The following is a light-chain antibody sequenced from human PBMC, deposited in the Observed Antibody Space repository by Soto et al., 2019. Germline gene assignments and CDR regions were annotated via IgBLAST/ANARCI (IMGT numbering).Light chain of an antibody. CDR1: SSNIGGNS. V-gene: IGLV1-51*01. J-gene: IGLJ1*01. CDR3: GSWDSSLSAYV. CDR2: DDN. Sequence: QAVLTQPPPVSAAPGQKVTISCPGSSSNIGGNSVSWYQQLPGTAPKLLIYDDNKRPSGIPDRFSGSKSGTSATLGITGFQTGDEADYYCGSWDSSLSAYVFGTGTKVTVL.